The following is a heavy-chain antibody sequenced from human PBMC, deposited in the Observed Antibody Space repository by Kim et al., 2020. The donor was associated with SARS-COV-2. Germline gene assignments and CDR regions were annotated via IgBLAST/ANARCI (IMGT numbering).Heavy chain of an antibody. V-gene: IGHV3-23*01. D-gene: IGHD1-26*01. Sequence: YYADSVKGRFTINRDNYQNTLYLQMNGLRAEDTAVYYCAKVGATEGDSGYWGQGTLVTVSS. CDR3: AKVGATEGDSGY. J-gene: IGHJ4*02.